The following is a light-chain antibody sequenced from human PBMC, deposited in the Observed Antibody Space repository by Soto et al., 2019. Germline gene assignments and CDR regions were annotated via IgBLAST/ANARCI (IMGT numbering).Light chain of an antibody. CDR3: QQYRSSPPIT. CDR2: GAS. J-gene: IGKJ5*01. V-gene: IGKV3-20*01. CDR1: QSVSSSY. Sequence: EIVLTQSPGTLSLSPGERATLSCRASQSVSSSYLAGYQQKPGQAPRLLIYGASSRATGIPDKFSGSGSGTDFTLTTSRLEPEDFAVYYCQQYRSSPPITFGQGKRLEIK.